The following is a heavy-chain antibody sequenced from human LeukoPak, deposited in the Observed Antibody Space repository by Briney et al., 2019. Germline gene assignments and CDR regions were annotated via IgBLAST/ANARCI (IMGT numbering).Heavy chain of an antibody. CDR2: IYYSGST. Sequence: PSETLSLTCTVSGGSISSYYWSWIRQPPGKGLEWIGYIYYSGSTNYNPSLKSRVTISVDKSKNQFSLKLSSVTAADTAVYYCAREAYYDSSGYYWGQGTLVTVSS. CDR3: AREAYYDSSGYY. J-gene: IGHJ4*02. D-gene: IGHD3-22*01. V-gene: IGHV4-59*12. CDR1: GGSISSYY.